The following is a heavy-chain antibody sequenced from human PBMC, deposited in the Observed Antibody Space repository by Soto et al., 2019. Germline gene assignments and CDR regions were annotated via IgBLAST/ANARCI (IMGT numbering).Heavy chain of an antibody. CDR2: MNPNSGET. CDR3: ARVAVAARPRWYNWFDP. J-gene: IGHJ5*02. Sequence: QEQLVQSGAEVKKPGASVKVSCKTSGYTFTDYDINWLRQATGQGLEWIGWMNPNSGETGYAQKFQGRVTMPRSASLSTAYLELSSLRSEDTAVYYCARVAVAARPRWYNWFDPWGQGTLVTVSS. CDR1: GYTFTDYD. D-gene: IGHD2-15*01. V-gene: IGHV1-8*01.